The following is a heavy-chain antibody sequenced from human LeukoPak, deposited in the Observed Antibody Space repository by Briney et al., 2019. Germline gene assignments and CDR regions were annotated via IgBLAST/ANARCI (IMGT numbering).Heavy chain of an antibody. J-gene: IGHJ4*02. Sequence: KPSETLSLTCAVSGGSISSGGYSWSWIRQPPGKGLEWIGYIYHSGSTYYNPSLKSRVTISVDTSKNQFSLKLSSVTAADTAVYYCARVGEADSSGYDLYYYFDYWGQGTLVTVSS. CDR3: ARVGEADSSGYDLYYYFDY. CDR2: IYHSGST. V-gene: IGHV4-30-2*01. D-gene: IGHD3-22*01. CDR1: GGSISSGGYS.